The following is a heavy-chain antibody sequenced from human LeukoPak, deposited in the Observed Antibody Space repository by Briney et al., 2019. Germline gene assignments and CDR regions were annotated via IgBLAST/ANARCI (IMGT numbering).Heavy chain of an antibody. CDR2: ISGSGGST. J-gene: IGHJ4*02. CDR3: AKDFDWDYYDSSGHFDY. Sequence: GGSLRLSCAASGFTFSSYAMSWVRQAPGKGLEWVSAISGSGGSTYYADSVKGRFTISRDNSKNTLYLQMNSLRAEDTAVYYCAKDFDWDYYDSSGHFDYWGQGTLVTVSS. CDR1: GFTFSSYA. D-gene: IGHD3-22*01. V-gene: IGHV3-23*01.